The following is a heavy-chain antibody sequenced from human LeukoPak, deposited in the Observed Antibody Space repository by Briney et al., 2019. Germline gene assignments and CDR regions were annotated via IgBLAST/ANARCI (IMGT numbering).Heavy chain of an antibody. CDR2: LYSGGST. CDR3: AKEAAYYDILTGYTH. V-gene: IGHV3-53*01. Sequence: GGSLRLSCAASGFNVGSNYINWVRQAPGKGLEWVSALYSGGSTYYADSVKGRFTVSRDNSKNTLYLQMNSLRAEDTAVYYCAKEAAYYDILTGYTHWGQGTLVTVSS. D-gene: IGHD3-9*01. CDR1: GFNVGSNY. J-gene: IGHJ4*02.